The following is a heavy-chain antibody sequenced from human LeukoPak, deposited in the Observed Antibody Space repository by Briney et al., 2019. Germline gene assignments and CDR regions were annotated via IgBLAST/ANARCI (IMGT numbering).Heavy chain of an antibody. Sequence: PGRSLRLSCAASGFTFSSYAMHWVRQAPGKGLEWVAVISYDGSNKYYADSVKGRFTISRDNSKNTLYLQMNSLRAEDTAVYYCARTSGWYRGYYFDYWGQGTLVTVSS. CDR2: ISYDGSNK. CDR1: GFTFSSYA. J-gene: IGHJ4*02. V-gene: IGHV3-30-3*01. D-gene: IGHD6-19*01. CDR3: ARTSGWYRGYYFDY.